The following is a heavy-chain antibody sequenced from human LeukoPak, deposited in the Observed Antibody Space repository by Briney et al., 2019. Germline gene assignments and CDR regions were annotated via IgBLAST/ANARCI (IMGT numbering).Heavy chain of an antibody. V-gene: IGHV1-2*02. Sequence: ASVTVSCKASGYTFTGYYMHWVRQAPGQGLEWMGWINPNSGGTNYAQKFQGRVTMTRDTSISTAYMELSRLRSDDTAVYYCARELSTADAFDIWGQGTMVTVSS. J-gene: IGHJ3*02. CDR3: ARELSTADAFDI. CDR2: INPNSGGT. CDR1: GYTFTGYY.